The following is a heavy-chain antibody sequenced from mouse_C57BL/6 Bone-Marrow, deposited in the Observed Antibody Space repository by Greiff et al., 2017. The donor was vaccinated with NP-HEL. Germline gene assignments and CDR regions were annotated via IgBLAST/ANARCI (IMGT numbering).Heavy chain of an antibody. D-gene: IGHD1-1*01. CDR2: ISYDGSN. CDR3: ARGVYGSSPFAY. J-gene: IGHJ3*01. Sequence: DVQLQESGPGLVKPSQSLSLTCSVTGYSITSGYYWNWIRQFPGNKLEWMGYISYDGSNNYNPSLKNRISITRDTSKNQFFLKLNSVTTEDTATYYCARGVYGSSPFAYWGQGTLVTVSA. V-gene: IGHV3-6*01. CDR1: GYSITSGYY.